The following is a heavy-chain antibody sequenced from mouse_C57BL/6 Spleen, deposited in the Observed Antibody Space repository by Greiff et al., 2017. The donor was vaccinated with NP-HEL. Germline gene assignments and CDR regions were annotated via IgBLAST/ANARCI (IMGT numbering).Heavy chain of an antibody. CDR2: INPNNGGT. CDR1: GYTFTDYY. CDR3: ARHYYSNSFYAMDY. Sequence: VQLQQSGPELVKPGASVKISCKASGYTFTDYYMNWVKQSHGKSLEWIGDINPNNGGTSYNQKFKGKATLTVDKSSSTAYMELRSLTSEDSAVYYCARHYYSNSFYAMDYWGQGTSVTVSS. D-gene: IGHD2-5*01. J-gene: IGHJ4*01. V-gene: IGHV1-26*01.